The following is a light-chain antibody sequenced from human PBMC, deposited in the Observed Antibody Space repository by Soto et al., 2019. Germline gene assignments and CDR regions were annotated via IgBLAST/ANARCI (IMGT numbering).Light chain of an antibody. CDR2: DAS. Sequence: DIQLTQSPSSLSASVGDRVTITCRASQNIGIYLNWYHQKAGKAPNLLIYDASSLQSGVPSRFSGSGSGTDFTLTISSLQPEDFGTYYCQQTYSTFVSFGGGTKVEMK. V-gene: IGKV1-39*01. CDR3: QQTYSTFVS. CDR1: QNIGIY. J-gene: IGKJ4*01.